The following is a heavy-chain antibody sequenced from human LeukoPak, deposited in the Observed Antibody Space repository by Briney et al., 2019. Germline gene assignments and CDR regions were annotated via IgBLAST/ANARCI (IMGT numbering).Heavy chain of an antibody. J-gene: IGHJ4*02. CDR2: ISSSSSYI. CDR1: GFTFSSYA. Sequence: GGSLRLSCAASGFTFSSYAMNWVRQAPGKGLEWVSSISSSSSYIYYADSVKGRFTISRDNAKNSLYLQMNSLRAEDTAVYYCARDGSRGNLVTAPDFWGQGTLVTVSS. V-gene: IGHV3-21*01. CDR3: ARDGSRGNLVTAPDF. D-gene: IGHD2-21*02.